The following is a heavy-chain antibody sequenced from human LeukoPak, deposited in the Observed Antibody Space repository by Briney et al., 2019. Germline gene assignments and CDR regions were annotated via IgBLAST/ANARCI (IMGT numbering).Heavy chain of an antibody. Sequence: SQTLSLTCAISGDSVSRNIVAWNWIRQSPSRGLEWLGRTYYRSKWYNDYAVSVKSRIIINPDTSKNQFSLQLNSVTPEDTAVYYCAKAWALTYLGGVDSWGQGTLVTVSS. V-gene: IGHV6-1*01. J-gene: IGHJ4*02. CDR2: TYYRSKWYN. CDR3: AKAWALTYLGGVDS. CDR1: GDSVSRNIVA. D-gene: IGHD2-21*02.